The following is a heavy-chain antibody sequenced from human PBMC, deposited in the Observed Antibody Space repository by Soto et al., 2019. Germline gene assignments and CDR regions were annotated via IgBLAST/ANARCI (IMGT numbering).Heavy chain of an antibody. D-gene: IGHD4-4*01. CDR1: GGTFSSYA. Sequence: QVQLVQSGAEVKEPGSSVKVSCQASGGTFSSYAISWVRQAAGQGLEWMGGISPLFRTPDYAQRFEGRVTITADESTSTAYMELSSLRSEDTAVYYCARDNGRPQLGGNYYYIMDVWGQGTTITVSS. CDR2: ISPLFRTP. CDR3: ARDNGRPQLGGNYYYIMDV. J-gene: IGHJ6*02. V-gene: IGHV1-69*12.